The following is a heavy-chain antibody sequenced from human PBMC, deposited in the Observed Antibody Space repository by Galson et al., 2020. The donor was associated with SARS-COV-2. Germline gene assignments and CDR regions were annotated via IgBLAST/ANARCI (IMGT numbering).Heavy chain of an antibody. CDR2: INTHTGNP. J-gene: IGHJ6*02. CDR1: GFTFTTYA. V-gene: IGHV7-4-1*02. Sequence: ASVKVSCKASGFTFTTYAMNWVRQAPGRGLEWMGWINTHTGNPAYAQGFTGRFVFPLDTSVSTAYLQISSLKAEDTAVYYCARVRYYYGMDVWGQGTLVTVSS. CDR3: ARVRYYYGMDV. D-gene: IGHD4-17*01.